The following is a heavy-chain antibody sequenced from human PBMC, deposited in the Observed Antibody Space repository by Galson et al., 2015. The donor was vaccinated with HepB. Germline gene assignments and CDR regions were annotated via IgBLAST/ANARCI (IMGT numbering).Heavy chain of an antibody. D-gene: IGHD1-26*01. CDR1: GCIFNISS. CDR3: ARDGMGRGSGSYSAFDY. CDR2: IRAAGDKE. Sequence: SLRLACAASGCIFNISSMHWVRQAPGKGLGWVAAIRAAGDKEYYADSVKGRFTISRDNSKNMLYLQINSLRAEDMAVYYCARDGMGRGSGSYSAFDYWGQGTLVTVSS. J-gene: IGHJ4*02. V-gene: IGHV3-30-3*01.